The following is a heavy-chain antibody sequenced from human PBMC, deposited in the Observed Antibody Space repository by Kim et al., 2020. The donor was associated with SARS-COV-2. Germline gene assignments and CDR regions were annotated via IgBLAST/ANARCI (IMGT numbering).Heavy chain of an antibody. D-gene: IGHD3-22*01. V-gene: IGHV3-33*06. J-gene: IGHJ4*02. CDR1: GFTFSSYG. CDR2: IWYDGSNK. Sequence: GGSLRLSCAASGFTFSSYGMHWVRQAPGKGLEWVAVIWYDGSNKYYADSVKGRFTISRDNSKNTQYLQMNSLRAEDTAVYYCAKERNYYDSSGYYSLDYWGQGTLVTVS. CDR3: AKERNYYDSSGYYSLDY.